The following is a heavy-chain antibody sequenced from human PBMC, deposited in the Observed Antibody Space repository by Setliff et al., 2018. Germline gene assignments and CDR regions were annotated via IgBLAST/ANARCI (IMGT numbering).Heavy chain of an antibody. V-gene: IGHV1-8*01. CDR2: MNPNTGNT. D-gene: IGHD2-15*01. J-gene: IGHJ4*02. Sequence: ASVKVSCKVSGYTLTELSRHWVRQAPGKGLEWMGGMNPNTGNTGYAQKFQGRVTMTRNTSISTAYMALSSLRSEDTAVYYCARGYCSGGSCYEGSFDYWGQGTLVTVSS. CDR1: GYTLTELS. CDR3: ARGYCSGGSCYEGSFDY.